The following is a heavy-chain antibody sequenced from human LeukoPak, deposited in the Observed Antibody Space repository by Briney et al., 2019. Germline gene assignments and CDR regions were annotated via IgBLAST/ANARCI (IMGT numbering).Heavy chain of an antibody. V-gene: IGHV3-53*01. Sequence: PGGSLRLSCAASGFTVSSNYMSWVRQAPGKGLEWVSVIYSGGSTYYADSVKGRFTISGDNSKNTLYLQMNSLRAEDTAVYYCAGHYGSGSYTPHYYYYYMDVWGKGTTVTISS. CDR2: IYSGGST. D-gene: IGHD3-10*01. CDR1: GFTVSSNY. J-gene: IGHJ6*03. CDR3: AGHYGSGSYTPHYYYYYMDV.